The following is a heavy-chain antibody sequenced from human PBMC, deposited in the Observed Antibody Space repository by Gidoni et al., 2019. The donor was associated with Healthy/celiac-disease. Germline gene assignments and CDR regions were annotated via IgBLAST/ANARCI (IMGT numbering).Heavy chain of an antibody. CDR3: ARIGDGDSDSGFADY. V-gene: IGHV2-26*01. J-gene: IGHJ4*02. D-gene: IGHD4-17*01. Sequence: QVTLKESGPVLVTPTETLTLTCPLSGFSLSHARMGVSWIRQPPGKALEWLAHIFSNDEKSYSTSLKSRLTISKDNSKSQVVLTMTNMDPVDTATYYCARIGDGDSDSGFADYWGQGTLVTVSS. CDR2: IFSNDEK. CDR1: GFSLSHARMG.